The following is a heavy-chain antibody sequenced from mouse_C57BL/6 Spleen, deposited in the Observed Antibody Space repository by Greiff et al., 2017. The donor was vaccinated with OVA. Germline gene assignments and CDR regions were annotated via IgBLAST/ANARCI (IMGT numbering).Heavy chain of an antibody. D-gene: IGHD1-1*01. Sequence: EVQRVESEGGLVQPGSSLKLSCTASGFTFSDYYMAWVRQVPEKGLEWVANINYDGSSTYYLDSLKSRFIISRDNAKNILYLQMSSLKSEDTATYYCARDRGTTVVEGGYFDYWGQGTTLTVSS. J-gene: IGHJ2*01. V-gene: IGHV5-16*01. CDR3: ARDRGTTVVEGGYFDY. CDR2: INYDGSST. CDR1: GFTFSDYY.